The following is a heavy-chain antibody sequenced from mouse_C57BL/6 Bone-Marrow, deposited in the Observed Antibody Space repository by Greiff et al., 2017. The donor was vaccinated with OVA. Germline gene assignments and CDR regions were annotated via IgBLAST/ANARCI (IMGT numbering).Heavy chain of an antibody. J-gene: IGHJ1*03. CDR2: INPSNGGT. V-gene: IGHV1-53*01. CDR3: ARERGSYDGFWYFDV. D-gene: IGHD2-3*01. Sequence: QVQLQQPGTELVKPGASVKLSCKASGYTFTSYWMHWVKQRPGQGLEWIGNINPSNGGTNYNEKFKSKATLTVDKSSSTAYMQLSSLTSEDSAVYYCARERGSYDGFWYFDVGGTGTTVTVSS. CDR1: GYTFTSYW.